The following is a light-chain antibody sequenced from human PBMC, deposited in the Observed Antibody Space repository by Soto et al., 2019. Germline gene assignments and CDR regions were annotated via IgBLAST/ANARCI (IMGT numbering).Light chain of an antibody. CDR2: AAS. V-gene: IGKV1-39*01. CDR3: RQYGRSLEFA. Sequence: IQMTQSPSSLSASVGDRVTITCRASQSISSYLNWYQQKPGKAPKLLIYAASTRATGIPDRFSGSGSGTDFTLTISRLDPEDFAVYYCRQYGRSLEFAVGGGTKVDIK. J-gene: IGKJ4*01. CDR1: QSISSY.